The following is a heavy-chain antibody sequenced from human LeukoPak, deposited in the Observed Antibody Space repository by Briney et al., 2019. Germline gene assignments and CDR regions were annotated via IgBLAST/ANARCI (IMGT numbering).Heavy chain of an antibody. Sequence: SETLSLTCTVSGGSISSSSYYWGWIRQPPGKGLEWIGSIYNSGSTYNNPSLKSRVTISVDTSKNQFSLHLSSVTAADTAVYYCARDRQQLVRGDHFDYWGQGILVTVSS. V-gene: IGHV4-39*07. CDR3: ARDRQQLVRGDHFDY. CDR2: IYNSGST. D-gene: IGHD6-13*01. J-gene: IGHJ4*02. CDR1: GGSISSSSYY.